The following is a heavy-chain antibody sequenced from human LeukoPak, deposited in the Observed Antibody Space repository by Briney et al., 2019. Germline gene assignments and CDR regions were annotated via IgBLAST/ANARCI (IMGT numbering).Heavy chain of an antibody. J-gene: IGHJ4*02. D-gene: IGHD3-10*01. CDR1: GFTLSSYA. Sequence: GGSLRLSCAASGFTLSSYAMHWVRQAPGKGLEWVAVISYDGSNKYYADSVKGRFTISRDNAKNSLYLQMNSLRAEDTAVYYCARDAGRPVWGQGTLVTVSS. CDR2: ISYDGSNK. V-gene: IGHV3-30*04. CDR3: ARDAGRPV.